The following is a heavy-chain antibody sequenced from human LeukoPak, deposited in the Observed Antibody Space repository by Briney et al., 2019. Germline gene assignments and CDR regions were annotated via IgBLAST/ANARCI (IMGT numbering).Heavy chain of an antibody. D-gene: IGHD3-22*01. CDR1: GAPISSSY. CDR3: VRGNYDNRGYSNAFDI. V-gene: IGHV4-59*01. CDR2: IYYSGST. Sequence: SGTLSLTCTVSGAPISSSYWSWVRQPPGKRLEWIGFIYYSGSTNSNPSLKSRVTISADTSKNQFSLKLSSVTAADTALYYCVRGNYDNRGYSNAFDIWGQGAMVTVSS. J-gene: IGHJ3*02.